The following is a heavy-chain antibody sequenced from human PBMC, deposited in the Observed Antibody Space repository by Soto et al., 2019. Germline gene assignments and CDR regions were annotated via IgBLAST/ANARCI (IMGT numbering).Heavy chain of an antibody. Sequence: QLGGPLSLSCAASGFPFSSYAMSWVRQAPGKGLEWVSAISGSGGSTYYADSVKGRFTISRDNSKNTLYLQMNSLRAEDTAVYYCAKEWWERLRSENDAFDIWGQGTMVTVSS. D-gene: IGHD5-12*01. CDR1: GFPFSSYA. CDR2: ISGSGGST. CDR3: AKEWWERLRSENDAFDI. V-gene: IGHV3-23*01. J-gene: IGHJ3*02.